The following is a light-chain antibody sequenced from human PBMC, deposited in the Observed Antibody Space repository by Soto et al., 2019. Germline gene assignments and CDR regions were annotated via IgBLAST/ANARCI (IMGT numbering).Light chain of an antibody. J-gene: IGLJ2*01. CDR2: DVS. CDR1: GSDVGGYNY. V-gene: IGLV2-11*01. Sequence: QSVLTQPRSVSGSPGQSVTISCTGTGSDVGGYNYVSWYLQNPGKAPKLMIYDVSKRPSGVPDRFSGSKSGNMASLTISGLQAEDEADYYCCSYAGSYSVVFGGGTKLTVL. CDR3: CSYAGSYSVV.